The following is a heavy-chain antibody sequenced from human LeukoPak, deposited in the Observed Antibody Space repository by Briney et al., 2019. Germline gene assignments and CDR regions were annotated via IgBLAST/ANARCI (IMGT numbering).Heavy chain of an antibody. Sequence: SETPSLTCTVSGDSISSYYWSWIRQPPGKGLEWVGYIYYSGSTNYNPSLKSRVTISIDTSKNQFSLKLSSVTAADTAVYYCARGTAVAGTWGQGTLVTVSS. CDR1: GDSISSYY. J-gene: IGHJ5*02. CDR2: IYYSGST. D-gene: IGHD6-19*01. CDR3: ARGTAVAGT. V-gene: IGHV4-59*01.